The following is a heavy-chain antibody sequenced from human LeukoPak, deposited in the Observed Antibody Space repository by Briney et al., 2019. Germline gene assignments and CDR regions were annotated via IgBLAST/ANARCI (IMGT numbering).Heavy chain of an antibody. J-gene: IGHJ4*02. D-gene: IGHD3-10*01. V-gene: IGHV1-24*01. CDR1: GYTLTELS. CDR2: FDPEDGET. Sequence: ASVKVSCKVSGYTLTELSMHWVRQAPGKGLEWMGGFDPEDGETIYAQKFQGRVTMTEDTSTDTAYMELSSLRSEDTAVYYCATAVWFGELLGYWGQGTLVTVSS. CDR3: ATAVWFGELLGY.